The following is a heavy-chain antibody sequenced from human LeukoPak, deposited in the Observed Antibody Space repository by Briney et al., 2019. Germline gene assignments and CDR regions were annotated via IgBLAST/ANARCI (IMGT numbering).Heavy chain of an antibody. J-gene: IGHJ4*02. V-gene: IGHV4-4*07. CDR1: GGSISSYY. CDR2: IHTSGST. D-gene: IGHD5-12*01. Sequence: PSGTLSLTCTVSGGSISSYYWSWIRQPAGKGLEWIGRIHTSGSTNYNPSLKSRVTMSVDTSKNQFSLKLSSVTAAYTAVYYCASSISGYGNFDYWGQGTLVTVSS. CDR3: ASSISGYGNFDY.